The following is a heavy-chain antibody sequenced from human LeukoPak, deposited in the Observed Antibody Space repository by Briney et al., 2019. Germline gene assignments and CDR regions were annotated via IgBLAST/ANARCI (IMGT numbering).Heavy chain of an antibody. Sequence: SETLSLTCAVYGGSFSGYYWSWIRQPPGKGLEWIGEINHSGSTNYNPSLKSRVTISVDTSKNQFSLKLSSATAADTAVYYCARADYGSGSSLDYWGQGTLVTVSS. J-gene: IGHJ4*02. CDR3: ARADYGSGSSLDY. V-gene: IGHV4-34*01. CDR1: GGSFSGYY. D-gene: IGHD3-10*01. CDR2: INHSGST.